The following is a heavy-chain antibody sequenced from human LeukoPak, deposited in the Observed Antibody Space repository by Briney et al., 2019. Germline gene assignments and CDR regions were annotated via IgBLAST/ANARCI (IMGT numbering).Heavy chain of an antibody. V-gene: IGHV4-4*08. J-gene: IGHJ3*02. CDR2: IYTSGST. Sequence: SETLSLTCTVSGGSISSYYWSWIRQPPGKGLEWIGRIYTSGSTNYNPSLKSRVTTSVDTSKNQFSLKLSSVTAADTAVYYCARVRRWLQSHDAFDIWGQGTMVTVSS. CDR3: ARVRRWLQSHDAFDI. CDR1: GGSISSYY. D-gene: IGHD5-24*01.